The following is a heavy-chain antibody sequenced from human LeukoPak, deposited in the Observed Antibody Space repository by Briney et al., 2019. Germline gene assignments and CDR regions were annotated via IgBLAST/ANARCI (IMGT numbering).Heavy chain of an antibody. Sequence: GGSLRLSCAASGFTFSSYGMHWVRQAPGKGLEWVAVIWYDGSNKYYADSVKGRFTISRDDSRNTLYLQMNSLRGDDTAVYYCAKDVGKWESLHFFDYWGQGTLVTVSS. CDR1: GFTFSSYG. J-gene: IGHJ4*02. V-gene: IGHV3-33*03. CDR3: AKDVGKWESLHFFDY. D-gene: IGHD1-26*01. CDR2: IWYDGSNK.